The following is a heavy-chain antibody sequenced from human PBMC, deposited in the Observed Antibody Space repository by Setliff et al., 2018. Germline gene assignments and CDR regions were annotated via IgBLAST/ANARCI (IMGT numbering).Heavy chain of an antibody. D-gene: IGHD6-13*01. CDR2: VSHSGST. CDR1: GGSFSGYS. V-gene: IGHV4-34*01. J-gene: IGHJ4*02. CDR3: VRESRSTWYRRDF. Sequence: SETLSLTCAVYGGSFSGYSWTWIRQPPGKGLEWLGEVSHSGSTNYKPSLKGRVAMSVDTSKRQFSLKLNSVTAADTAVYYCVRESRSTWYRRDFWGQGTLVTVSS.